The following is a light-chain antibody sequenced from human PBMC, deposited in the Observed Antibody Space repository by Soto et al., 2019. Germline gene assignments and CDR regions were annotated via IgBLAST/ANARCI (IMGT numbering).Light chain of an antibody. CDR3: AAWDDSLNGVV. CDR2: YDD. J-gene: IGLJ2*01. V-gene: IGLV1-36*01. CDR1: SSNIGNNA. Sequence: QCVLTQPPSASEAPRQRVTISCSGSSSNIGNNAVNWYQQLPGKAPKLLIYYDDLLPSGVSDRFSGSKSGTSASLAISGLQSEDEADYYCAAWDDSLNGVVFGGGTKLTVL.